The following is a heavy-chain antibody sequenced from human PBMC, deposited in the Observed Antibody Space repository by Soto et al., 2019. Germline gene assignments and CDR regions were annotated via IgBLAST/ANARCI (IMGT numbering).Heavy chain of an antibody. CDR3: SRFIMVGGWFDPNYYHGMDV. V-gene: IGHV1-18*01. CDR2: ISGYNGNT. Sequence: QVQLVPSGAEVKKPGASVTVSCKTSGYTFSHYGINLGRQAPGQGLEWMGWISGYNGNTNYAQTVQGRVTMTTDTSTCTVYMELRSLKSDDTAIYYCSRFIMVGGWFDPNYYHGMDVWGQGTTVTVSS. J-gene: IGHJ6*02. D-gene: IGHD6-19*01. CDR1: GYTFSHYG.